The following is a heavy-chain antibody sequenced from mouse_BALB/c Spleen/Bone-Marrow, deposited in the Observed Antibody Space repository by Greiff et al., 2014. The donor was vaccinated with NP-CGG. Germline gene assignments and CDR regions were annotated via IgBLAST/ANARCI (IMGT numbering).Heavy chain of an antibody. D-gene: IGHD1-1*02. J-gene: IGHJ4*01. CDR3: ARSGEKYGAMDY. Sequence: EVKLMESGGGLVKPGGSLKLSCTASGFIFSDYYMYWVRQTPEKRLEWVAAISDGGSYTYYPDSVKGRFTISRDNAKNNLYLQMSGLKSEDTAMYYCARSGEKYGAMDYWGQGTSVTVSS. V-gene: IGHV5-4*02. CDR1: GFIFSDYY. CDR2: ISDGGSYT.